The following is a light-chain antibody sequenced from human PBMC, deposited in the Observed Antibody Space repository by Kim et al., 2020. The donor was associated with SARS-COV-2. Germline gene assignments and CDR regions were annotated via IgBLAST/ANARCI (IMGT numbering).Light chain of an antibody. V-gene: IGKV3-15*01. CDR1: QSVSSN. CDR3: QQYNNWPYT. J-gene: IGKJ2*01. Sequence: VSPGESATLPGRASQSVSSNFAWYQQKPGQAPRLLIYGASTRATGIPARFSGSGSGTEFTLTISSLQSEDFAVYYCQQYNNWPYTFGQGTKLEIK. CDR2: GAS.